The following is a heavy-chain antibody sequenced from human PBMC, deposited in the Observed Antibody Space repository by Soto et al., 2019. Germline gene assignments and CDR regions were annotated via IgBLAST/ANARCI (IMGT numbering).Heavy chain of an antibody. D-gene: IGHD3-22*01. CDR3: ARGDDYYDSSGPWYYFDY. CDR1: GYSFTSYW. Sequence: GESLKISCKGSGYSFTSYWIGWVRQMPGKGLEWMGIIYPGDSDTRYSPSFQGQVTISADKSISTAYLQWSSLKASDTAMFYFARGDDYYDSSGPWYYFDYWGQGTLVTVSS. CDR2: IYPGDSDT. V-gene: IGHV5-51*01. J-gene: IGHJ4*02.